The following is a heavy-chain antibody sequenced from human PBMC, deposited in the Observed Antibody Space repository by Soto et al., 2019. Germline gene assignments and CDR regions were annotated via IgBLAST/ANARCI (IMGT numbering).Heavy chain of an antibody. Sequence: EVQLVESGGGLVQPGGSLRLSCAASGFTFSSYWMHWVRQSPGKGLVWVSRIKTDGSATHYADSVKGRFTISRDNAKNTLYLQMNSLRDEDTAVYYCARPRTSDWAYDIWGQGTMVIVSS. CDR2: IKTDGSAT. CDR3: ARPRTSDWAYDI. V-gene: IGHV3-74*01. J-gene: IGHJ3*02. CDR1: GFTFSSYW. D-gene: IGHD3-9*01.